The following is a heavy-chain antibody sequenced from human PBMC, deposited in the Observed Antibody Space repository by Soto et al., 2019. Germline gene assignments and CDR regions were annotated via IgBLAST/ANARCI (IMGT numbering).Heavy chain of an antibody. D-gene: IGHD6-19*01. CDR3: AKGRIAVAGSPYFQH. CDR1: GFTFSSYG. V-gene: IGHV3-30*18. CDR2: ISYDGSNK. J-gene: IGHJ1*01. Sequence: QVQLVESGGGVVQPGRSLRLSCAASGFTFSSYGMHWVRQAPGKGLEWVAVISYDGSNKYYADSVKGRFTISRDNSKNTLCLQMNSLRAEDTAVSYCAKGRIAVAGSPYFQHWGQGTLVTVSS.